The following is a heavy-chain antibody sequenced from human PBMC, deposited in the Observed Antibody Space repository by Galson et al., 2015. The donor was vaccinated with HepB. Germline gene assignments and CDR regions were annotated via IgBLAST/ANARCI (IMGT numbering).Heavy chain of an antibody. J-gene: IGHJ4*02. CDR3: ARVRVPTVTTTDGVVDY. D-gene: IGHD4-17*01. CDR1: GFTFSSYS. Sequence: SLRLSCAASGFTFSSYSMNWVRQAPGKGLEWVSSISSSSSYIYYADSVKGRFTISRDNAKNSLYLQMNSLRAEDTAVYYCARVRVPTVTTTDGVVDYWGQGTLVTVSS. CDR2: ISSSSSYI. V-gene: IGHV3-21*01.